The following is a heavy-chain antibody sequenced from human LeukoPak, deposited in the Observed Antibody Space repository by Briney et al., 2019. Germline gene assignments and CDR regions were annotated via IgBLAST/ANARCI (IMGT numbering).Heavy chain of an antibody. CDR2: IKQDGSEK. J-gene: IGHJ4*02. Sequence: PSETLSLTCAVYGGSFSGYYWSWVRQAPGKGLEWVANIKQDGSEKYYVDSVKGRFTISRDNAKNSLYLQMNSLRAEDTAVYYCARGIAVAVPFDYWGQGTLVTVSS. D-gene: IGHD6-19*01. CDR1: GGSFSGYY. V-gene: IGHV3-7*01. CDR3: ARGIAVAVPFDY.